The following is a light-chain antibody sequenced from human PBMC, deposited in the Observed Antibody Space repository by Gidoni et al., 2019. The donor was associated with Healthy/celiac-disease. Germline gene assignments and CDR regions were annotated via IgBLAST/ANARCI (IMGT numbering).Light chain of an antibody. Sequence: DLQLTQSPSFLSATVGDRVTIPCRASQSSSSYLAWYQQKPKKAPKLLNYASSPLQSGVPTRFSGSGAGKEFTLTISSLQPEDFATYYYQKLNSYPLTFGGXTKVEIK. V-gene: IGKV1-9*01. J-gene: IGKJ4*01. CDR3: QKLNSYPLT. CDR1: QSSSSY. CDR2: ASS.